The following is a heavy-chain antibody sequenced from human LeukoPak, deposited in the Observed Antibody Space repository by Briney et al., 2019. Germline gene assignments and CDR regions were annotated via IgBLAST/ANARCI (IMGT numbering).Heavy chain of an antibody. J-gene: IGHJ1*01. Sequence: ASVKVSCKASGYTFTGYYMHWVRQAPGQGLEWMGWINPNSGGTNYAQKFQGRVTMTRDTSISTAYMELSRLRSDDTAVYYCAIDYYDSSGYYSQYFQHWGQGTLVTVSS. CDR3: AIDYYDSSGYYSQYFQH. CDR2: INPNSGGT. V-gene: IGHV1-2*02. D-gene: IGHD3-22*01. CDR1: GYTFTGYY.